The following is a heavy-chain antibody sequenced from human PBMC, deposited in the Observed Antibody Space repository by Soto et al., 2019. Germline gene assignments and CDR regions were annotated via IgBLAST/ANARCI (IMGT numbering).Heavy chain of an antibody. D-gene: IGHD2-2*01. CDR1: GYTFTSYY. Sequence: QVQLVQSGAEVKKPGASVKVSCKASGYTFTSYYMHWVRQAPGQGLEWMGIINPSGGSTSYAQKFQGRVTMTRDTSTSTVYMELSSLRSEDTAVYYCARDGRGYCSSTSCLSSPFDYWGQGTLVTVSS. V-gene: IGHV1-46*01. CDR3: ARDGRGYCSSTSCLSSPFDY. J-gene: IGHJ4*02. CDR2: INPSGGST.